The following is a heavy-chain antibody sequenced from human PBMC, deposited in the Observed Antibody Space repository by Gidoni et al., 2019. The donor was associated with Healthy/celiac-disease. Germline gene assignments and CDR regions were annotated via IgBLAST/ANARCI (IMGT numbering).Heavy chain of an antibody. J-gene: IGHJ4*02. CDR3: AKESGDCSSTSCYMGGFDY. D-gene: IGHD2-2*02. V-gene: IGHV3-23*01. CDR1: GFTFSSYA. CDR2: ISGSGGST. Sequence: EVQLLESGGGLVQPGGSLRLSCAASGFTFSSYAMSWVRQAPGKGLEWVSAISGSGGSTYYADSVKGRFTISRDNSKNTLYLQMNSLRAEDTAVYYCAKESGDCSSTSCYMGGFDYWGQGTLVTVSS.